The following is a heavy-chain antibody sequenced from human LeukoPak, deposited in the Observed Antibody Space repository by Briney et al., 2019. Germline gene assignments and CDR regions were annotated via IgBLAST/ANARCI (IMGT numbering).Heavy chain of an antibody. J-gene: IGHJ4*02. CDR2: ISNDGNNK. D-gene: IGHD5-24*01. V-gene: IGHV3-30*03. CDR3: ASGARWSSFDY. Sequence: GGSLRLSCAASGFTFSDYSMNWVRQAPGKGLEWVAVISNDGNNKYYADSVKGRFTISRDNSKNTLYLQVNGLRADDAAVYYCASGARWSSFDYWGQGTLVTVSS. CDR1: GFTFSDYS.